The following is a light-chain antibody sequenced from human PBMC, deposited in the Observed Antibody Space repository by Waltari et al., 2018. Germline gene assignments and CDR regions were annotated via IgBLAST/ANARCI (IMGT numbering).Light chain of an antibody. J-gene: IGKJ2*01. CDR1: QRISSN. CDR2: GAS. V-gene: IGKV3-15*01. Sequence: EIVMTQSPATLSVSPGERATLSCTGSQRISSNFAWYQQKPGQAPRLLIYGASTRATGVPARFGGSGSGTEFTLTISSLESEDFATYYCQQYNDWPFTFGQGSKLEIK. CDR3: QQYNDWPFT.